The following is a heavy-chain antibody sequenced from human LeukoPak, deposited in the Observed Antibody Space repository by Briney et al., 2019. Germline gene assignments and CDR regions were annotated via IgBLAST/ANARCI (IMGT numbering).Heavy chain of an antibody. CDR1: GFTFNSYA. D-gene: IGHD3-10*01. Sequence: QPGGSLRLSCAASGFTFNSYAMSWVRQAPGKGLEWVSAISGSGASTYYADSVEGRFTISRDNSKNTLYLQMNSLRAEDTAVYYCARVGRAGQDYYYGSGSYYNGFDYWGQGTLVTVSS. V-gene: IGHV3-23*01. J-gene: IGHJ4*02. CDR2: ISGSGAST. CDR3: ARVGRAGQDYYYGSGSYYNGFDY.